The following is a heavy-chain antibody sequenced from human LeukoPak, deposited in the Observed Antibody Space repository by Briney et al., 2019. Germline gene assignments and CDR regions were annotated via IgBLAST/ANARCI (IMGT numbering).Heavy chain of an antibody. V-gene: IGHV3-30*09. J-gene: IGHJ4*02. CDR1: GFTFSSYD. CDR2: ISNDGSNK. Sequence: GGSLRLSCAASGFTFSSYDMHWVRQAPGKGLEWVAFISNDGSNKYYVDSVKGRFAISRDNSKNTVYLQMNSLRVEDTAVYYCATPIGAYCVGDCHQLDYWGQGTLVTVSS. D-gene: IGHD2-21*02. CDR3: ATPIGAYCVGDCHQLDY.